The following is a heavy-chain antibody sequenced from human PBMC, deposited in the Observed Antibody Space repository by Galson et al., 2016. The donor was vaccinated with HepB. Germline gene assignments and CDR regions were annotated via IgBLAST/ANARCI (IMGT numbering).Heavy chain of an antibody. CDR2: ISYDGSNK. J-gene: IGHJ3*02. CDR3: ARVWGVVTAKTADAFDI. V-gene: IGHV3-30*03. D-gene: IGHD2-21*02. Sequence: SLRLSCAASGFSFSIYGMHWVRQAPGKGLEWAAVISYDGSNKYYADSVKGRFTISRDNSKNTLYLQMNSLRAEDTAVYYCARVWGVVTAKTADAFDIWGQGTMVTVSS. CDR1: GFSFSIYG.